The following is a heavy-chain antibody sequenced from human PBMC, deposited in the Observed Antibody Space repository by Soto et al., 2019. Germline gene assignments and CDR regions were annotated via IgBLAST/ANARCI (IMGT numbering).Heavy chain of an antibody. CDR2: IYHSGST. Sequence: SETLSLTCAVSGGSISSGGYSWRWIRQPPGKGLEWIGYIYHSGSTYYNPSLKSRVTISVDRSKNQFSLKLSSVTAADTAVYYCAREPYYYDSSGSVWGQGTLVTVSS. CDR3: AREPYYYDSSGSV. CDR1: GGSISSGGYS. D-gene: IGHD3-22*01. V-gene: IGHV4-30-2*01. J-gene: IGHJ4*02.